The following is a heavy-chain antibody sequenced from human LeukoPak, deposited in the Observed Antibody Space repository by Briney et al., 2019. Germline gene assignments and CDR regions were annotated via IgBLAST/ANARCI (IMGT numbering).Heavy chain of an antibody. CDR1: GGSISSYY. CDR2: IYYSGST. J-gene: IGHJ4*02. D-gene: IGHD6-19*01. CDR3: ARHRGRYSSGPSLGY. V-gene: IGHV4-59*08. Sequence: PSETLSLTCTVSGGSISSYYWSWIRQPPGKGLEWIGYIYYSGSTNYNPSLKSRVTIPVDTSKNQFSLKLSSVTAADTAVYYCARHRGRYSSGPSLGYWGQGTLVTVSS.